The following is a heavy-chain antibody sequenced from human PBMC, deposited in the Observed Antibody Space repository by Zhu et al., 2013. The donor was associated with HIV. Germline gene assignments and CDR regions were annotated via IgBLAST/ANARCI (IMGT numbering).Heavy chain of an antibody. Sequence: QVQVVQSGAEVKKPGASVKVSCKASGYSFTSYDINWARQATGQGLEWMGWMNPHSGHSGCAQKFQGRVSLTMNTSISTVYMELSSPRSEDTAVYYCARGRSSSSLHYYVWTSWAKGPRSPSP. J-gene: IGHJ6*02. V-gene: IGHV1-8*01. CDR2: MNPHSGHS. D-gene: IGHD6-13*01. CDR3: ARGRSSSSLHYYVWTS. CDR1: GYSFTSYD.